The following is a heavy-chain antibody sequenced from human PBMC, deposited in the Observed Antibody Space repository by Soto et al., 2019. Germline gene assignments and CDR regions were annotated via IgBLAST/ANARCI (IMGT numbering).Heavy chain of an antibody. D-gene: IGHD3-22*01. J-gene: IGHJ4*02. CDR1: GFTFSSYG. CDR3: ARGSKDDSSGYYAGFDY. CDR2: IYYDGSNK. Sequence: QVQLVESGGGVVQPGRSLRLSCAVSGFTFSSYGMNWVRQAPGKGLEWVAAIYYDGSNKYYADSVRGRFTISRDNFKNTLYLHMNSLRAEDTAVYYCARGSKDDSSGYYAGFDYWGQGTLVTVSS. V-gene: IGHV3-33*01.